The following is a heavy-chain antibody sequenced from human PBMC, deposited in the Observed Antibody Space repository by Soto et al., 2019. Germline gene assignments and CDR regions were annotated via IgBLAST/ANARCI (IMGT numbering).Heavy chain of an antibody. J-gene: IGHJ6*03. V-gene: IGHV4-31*03. D-gene: IGHD4-4*01. CDR3: ARADYSNYITLWYYYFMDV. CDR2: IYYSGST. CDR1: GGSISGGGYY. Sequence: SETLSLTCPVSGGSISGGGYYCTWIRQHPGKGLEWIGYIYYSGSTYYNPSLKSRVTISVDTSKNQFSLKLSSVTAADTAVYYCARADYSNYITLWYYYFMDVWGKGTTVTV.